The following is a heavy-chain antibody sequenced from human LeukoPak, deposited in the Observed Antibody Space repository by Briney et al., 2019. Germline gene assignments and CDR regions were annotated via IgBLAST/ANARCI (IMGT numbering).Heavy chain of an antibody. CDR2: IYYSGST. V-gene: IGHV4-28*03. CDR1: GYSISSSNW. Sequence: TSETLSLTCAVSGYSISSSNWWGWIRQPPGKGLEWIGYIYYSGSTYYNPSLKSRVTMSVDTSKNQFSLKLSSVTAADTAVYYCARDRDYNIAFDIWGQGTMVTVSS. J-gene: IGHJ3*02. CDR3: ARDRDYNIAFDI. D-gene: IGHD4-11*01.